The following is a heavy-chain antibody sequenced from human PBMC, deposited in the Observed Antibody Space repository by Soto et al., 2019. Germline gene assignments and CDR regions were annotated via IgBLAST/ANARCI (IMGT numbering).Heavy chain of an antibody. Sequence: QVQLVQSGAEVKKPGASVRVSCKASGYNFTSYFMHWVRQAPGQGLEWMGIINPTGGTTTYTQKFQGRVTMTRDTSTSTVYMELSSLRSEDTAVYYCAREKMREQLGKLFDYWGQGTLVTVSS. CDR2: INPTGGTT. CDR3: AREKMREQLGKLFDY. V-gene: IGHV1-46*01. J-gene: IGHJ4*02. D-gene: IGHD6-13*01. CDR1: GYNFTSYF.